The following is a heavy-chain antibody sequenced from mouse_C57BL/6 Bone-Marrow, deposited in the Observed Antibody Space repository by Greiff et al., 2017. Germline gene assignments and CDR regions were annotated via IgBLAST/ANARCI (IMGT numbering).Heavy chain of an antibody. J-gene: IGHJ4*01. CDR1: GYTFTSYW. Sequence: VKLQQPGAELVKPGASVKLSCKASGYTFTSYWMHWVKQRPGRGLEWIGRIDPNSGGTKYNEKFKSKATLTVDKPSSTAYMQLSSLTSEDSAVYYCARSAYYYGSTYYAMDYWGQGTSVTVSS. CDR2: IDPNSGGT. D-gene: IGHD1-1*01. V-gene: IGHV1-72*01. CDR3: ARSAYYYGSTYYAMDY.